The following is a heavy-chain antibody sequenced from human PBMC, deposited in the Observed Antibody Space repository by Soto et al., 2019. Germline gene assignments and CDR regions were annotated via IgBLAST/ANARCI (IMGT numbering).Heavy chain of an antibody. CDR1: GFTFSSYA. V-gene: IGHV3-23*01. Sequence: EVQLLESGGGLVQPGGSLRLSCAASGFTFSSYAMSWVRQAPGKGLEWISGISGSGGSTSYADCVKGRSTISRDNSKNTLYLQMNSLRAEDTAVYYCAKRTETSGSDFRYSTYFDYWGQGTLVTVSS. CDR2: ISGSGGST. D-gene: IGHD6-19*01. J-gene: IGHJ4*02. CDR3: AKRTETSGSDFRYSTYFDY.